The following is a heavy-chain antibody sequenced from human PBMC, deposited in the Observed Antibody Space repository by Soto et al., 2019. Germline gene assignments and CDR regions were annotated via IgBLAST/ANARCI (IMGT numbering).Heavy chain of an antibody. Sequence: PGESLKISCKGSAYSFTTYWIVWVRQMPGKGLEWMGIIYPGNSDTRYSPSFQGQVTISADKSISTAYLQWSSLKASDTAMYYCARPSNYYYYYGMDVWGQGTTVTVSS. CDR2: IYPGNSDT. CDR1: AYSFTTYW. CDR3: ARPSNYYYYYGMDV. V-gene: IGHV5-51*01. J-gene: IGHJ6*02.